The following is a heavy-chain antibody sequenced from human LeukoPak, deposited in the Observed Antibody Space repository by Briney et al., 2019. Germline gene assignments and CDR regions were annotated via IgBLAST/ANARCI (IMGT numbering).Heavy chain of an antibody. V-gene: IGHV1-69*13. J-gene: IGHJ4*02. Sequence: EASVKVSCKASGGTFSSYAISWVRQAPGQGLEWMGGIIPIFGTANYAQKFQGRVTITADESTSTAYMELSSLRSEDTAVYYCASRGAVAAAGTRSDYWGQGTLVTVSS. D-gene: IGHD6-13*01. CDR2: IIPIFGTA. CDR1: GGTFSSYA. CDR3: ASRGAVAAAGTRSDY.